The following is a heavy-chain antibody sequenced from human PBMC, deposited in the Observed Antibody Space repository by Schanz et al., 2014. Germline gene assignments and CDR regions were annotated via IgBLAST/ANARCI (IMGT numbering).Heavy chain of an antibody. Sequence: QIQLVQSGPEVKKPGATVKVSCKASGYIFINSGISWVRQAPGQGLEWMGWISVYNHNKEYDQKFQGRVTMTTDTATTTTSLALTDLRSCDTAVYFYARDRRFVGRDDLYSLGTWGQGTLVTVSS. V-gene: IGHV1-18*01. CDR1: GYIFINSG. CDR2: ISVYNHNK. J-gene: IGHJ5*02. D-gene: IGHD3-3*01. CDR3: ARDRRFVGRDDLYSLGT.